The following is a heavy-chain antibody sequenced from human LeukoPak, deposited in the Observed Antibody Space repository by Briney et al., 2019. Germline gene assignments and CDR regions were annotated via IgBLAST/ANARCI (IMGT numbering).Heavy chain of an antibody. J-gene: IGHJ4*02. D-gene: IGHD5-18*01. CDR2: FYTSGST. V-gene: IGHV4-61*02. Sequence: SQTLSLTCTVSGGSISSGSYYWSWIRQPAGKGLEWIGRFYTSGSTNYNPSLKSRVTISVDTSKNQFSLKLSSVTAADTAVYYCARVDTAMGILDYWGQGTLVTVSS. CDR1: GGSISSGSYY. CDR3: ARVDTAMGILDY.